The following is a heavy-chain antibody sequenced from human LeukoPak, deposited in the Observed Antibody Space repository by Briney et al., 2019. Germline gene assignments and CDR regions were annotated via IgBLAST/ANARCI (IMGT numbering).Heavy chain of an antibody. Sequence: SETLSLTCTVSGGSISSYYWSWIRQPAGKGLEWIGRIYTSGSTNYNPSLKSRVTMSVDTSKNQFSLKLSSVTAADTAVYYCAREREQAQPYYYYYYYMDVWGKGTTVTISS. J-gene: IGHJ6*03. V-gene: IGHV4-4*07. CDR1: GGSISSYY. CDR2: IYTSGST. D-gene: IGHD1/OR15-1a*01. CDR3: AREREQAQPYYYYYYYMDV.